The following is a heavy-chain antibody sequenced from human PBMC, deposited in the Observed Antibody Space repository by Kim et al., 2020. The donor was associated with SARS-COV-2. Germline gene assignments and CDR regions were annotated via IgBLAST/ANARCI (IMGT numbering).Heavy chain of an antibody. D-gene: IGHD3-10*01. V-gene: IGHV1-46*01. Sequence: ASVKVSCKASGYTFTSYYMHWVRQAPGQGLEWMGIINPSGGSTSYAQKFQGRVTMTRDTSTSTVYMELSSLRSEDTAVYYCARNHDCQLLYSSCYAFDIWGQGTMVTVSS. CDR3: ARNHDCQLLYSSCYAFDI. J-gene: IGHJ3*02. CDR1: GYTFTSYY. CDR2: INPSGGST.